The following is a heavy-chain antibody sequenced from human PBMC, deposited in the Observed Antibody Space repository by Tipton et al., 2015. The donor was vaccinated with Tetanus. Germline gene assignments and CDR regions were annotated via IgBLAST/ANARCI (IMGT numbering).Heavy chain of an antibody. Sequence: LRLSCNVSGDSIRRSYWSWIRQPPGKGLEWIGHIFHSGSTNYNPSLKSRVTMSIDTSERQFSLKLTSVTSADTAVYYCVRANYEFPKKGPFDYWGPGSLVIVPS. J-gene: IGHJ4*02. CDR2: IFHSGST. V-gene: IGHV4-59*01. CDR3: VRANYEFPKKGPFDY. D-gene: IGHD3-3*01. CDR1: GDSIRRSY.